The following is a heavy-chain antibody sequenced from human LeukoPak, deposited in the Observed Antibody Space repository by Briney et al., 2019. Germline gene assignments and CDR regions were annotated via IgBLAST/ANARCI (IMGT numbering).Heavy chain of an antibody. D-gene: IGHD2-2*01. V-gene: IGHV4-61*01. CDR1: GGSVSSGSYY. CDR2: IYYSGST. Sequence: SETLSLTCTVSGGSVSSGSYYWSWIRQPPGTGLEWIGYIYYSGSTNYNPSLKSRVTISVDTSKNQFSLKLSSVTAADTAVYYCARGGTRPDYYFDYWGQGTLLTVSS. CDR3: ARGGTRPDYYFDY. J-gene: IGHJ4*02.